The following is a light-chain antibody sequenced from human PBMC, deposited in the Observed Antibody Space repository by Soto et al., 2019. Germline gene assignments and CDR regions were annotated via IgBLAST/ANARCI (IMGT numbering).Light chain of an antibody. Sequence: DIQMTQFPSTLSASVGETVTITCRASRSISTHLNWYQQKPGKAPTLLIHAASSLHSGFPSRFSDSGSGADFTLTIGNLQPEDFATYNCQQSHINPPDTFSQGTKLEIK. CDR2: AAS. CDR3: QQSHINPPDT. CDR1: RSISTH. V-gene: IGKV1-39*01. J-gene: IGKJ2*01.